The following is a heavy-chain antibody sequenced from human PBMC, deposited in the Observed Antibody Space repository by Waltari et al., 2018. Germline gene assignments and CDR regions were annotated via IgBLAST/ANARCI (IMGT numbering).Heavy chain of an antibody. J-gene: IGHJ1*01. V-gene: IGHV1-24*01. D-gene: IGHD3-22*01. CDR3: ATVDSSGYYRYFQH. Sequence: QVQLVQSGAEVKKPGASVKVSCKVSGYTLTELSMHWVRPAPGKGLEWRGGCGPGGGETIYAEKFQGRVTMTEDTSTDTAYMERGSLGAEDTAVYDCATVDSSGYYRYFQHWGQGTLVTVSS. CDR1: GYTLTELS. CDR2: CGPGGGET.